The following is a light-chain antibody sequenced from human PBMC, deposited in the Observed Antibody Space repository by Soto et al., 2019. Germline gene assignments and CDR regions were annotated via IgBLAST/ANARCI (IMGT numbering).Light chain of an antibody. J-gene: IGLJ2*01. CDR2: NGN. CDR1: SSDIGSNT. Sequence: QSVLTQPPSASGTPGQWVTISCSGGSSDIGSNTVHWYQHLPGTAPKLLIYNGNQRPSGVPDRFSGSTSGTSASLAISGLQSEDEADYYCAAWDDSLNGPVFGGGTKLTVL. CDR3: AAWDDSLNGPV. V-gene: IGLV1-44*01.